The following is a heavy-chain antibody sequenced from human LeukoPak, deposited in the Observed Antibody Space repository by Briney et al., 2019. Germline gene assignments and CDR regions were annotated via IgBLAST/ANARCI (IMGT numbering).Heavy chain of an antibody. CDR3: VRHGVTTTGYFWD. CDR2: IYYSGST. J-gene: IGHJ4*02. Sequence: SETLSLTCTVSGGSIGNTTFYWGWIRQPPWKGLDGIGTIYYSGSTYYNPSLKSRVTVSIDTSKNQFSLKLSSVTATDTAVYYCVRHGVTTTGYFWDWGQGTLVTVSS. CDR1: GGSIGNTTFY. V-gene: IGHV4-39*01. D-gene: IGHD3-9*01.